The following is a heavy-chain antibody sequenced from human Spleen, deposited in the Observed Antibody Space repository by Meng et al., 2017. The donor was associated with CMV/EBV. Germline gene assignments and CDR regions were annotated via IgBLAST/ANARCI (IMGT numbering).Heavy chain of an antibody. D-gene: IGHD5-18*01. CDR1: EFTFSSHS. Sequence: GESLKISCVASEFTFSSHSMSWVRQAPGKGPEWIAYISSTSSTIWYADSVQGRFTISRDNAKSSLYLQMNSLRAEDTAVYYCARWLYSYGYALSYGMDVWGQGTTVTVSS. CDR2: ISSTSSTI. CDR3: ARWLYSYGYALSYGMDV. V-gene: IGHV3-48*04. J-gene: IGHJ6*02.